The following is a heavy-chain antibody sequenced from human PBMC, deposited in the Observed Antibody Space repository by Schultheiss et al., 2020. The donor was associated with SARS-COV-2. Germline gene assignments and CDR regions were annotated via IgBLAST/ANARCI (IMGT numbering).Heavy chain of an antibody. V-gene: IGHV3-30-3*01. Sequence: GGPLRLSCAASGFTFSSYAMHWVRQAPGKGLEWVAVISYDGSNKYYADSVKGRFTISRDNSKNTLYLQMNSLRAEDTAVYYCARDSPSHSSSWYYFDYWGQGTLVTVSS. CDR3: ARDSPSHSSSWYYFDY. J-gene: IGHJ4*02. D-gene: IGHD6-13*01. CDR2: ISYDGSNK. CDR1: GFTFSSYA.